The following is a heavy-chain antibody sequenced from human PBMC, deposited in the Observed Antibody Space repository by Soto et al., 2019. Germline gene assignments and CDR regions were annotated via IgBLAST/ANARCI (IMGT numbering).Heavy chain of an antibody. V-gene: IGHV1-18*01. CDR3: ARDMADDYLYLRHHLRLACCTGTAG. D-gene: IGHD4-17*01. Sequence: VSVQVCCLASVETFCTYGIICVRKDTRHRLAWLGCMSAYHRNTNYAQKLQGRVTMTTDTSTSTAYMELRSLRSDDTAVYYCARDMADDYLYLRHHLRLACCTGTAGRGHGTT. CDR2: MSAYHRNT. J-gene: IGHJ6*01. CDR1: VETFCTYG.